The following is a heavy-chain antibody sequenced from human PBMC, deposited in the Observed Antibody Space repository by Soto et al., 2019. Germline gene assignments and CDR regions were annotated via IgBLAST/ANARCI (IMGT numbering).Heavy chain of an antibody. J-gene: IGHJ4*02. Sequence: QVQLVESGGGVVQPGRSLRLSCAASGFTFSSFGMHWVRQAPGKGLEWVALISYDGSNKYYADSVKGRFTISRDKSKNTLYLQMNSLGAEDTAVYYCAKDRGWSSADLDYWGQGTLVTVSS. CDR2: ISYDGSNK. D-gene: IGHD6-19*01. CDR1: GFTFSSFG. V-gene: IGHV3-30*18. CDR3: AKDRGWSSADLDY.